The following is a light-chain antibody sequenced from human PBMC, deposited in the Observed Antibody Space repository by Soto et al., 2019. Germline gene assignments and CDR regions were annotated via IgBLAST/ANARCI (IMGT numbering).Light chain of an antibody. J-gene: IGKJ3*01. CDR3: QQRSNWPIFT. CDR1: QSVSSY. Sequence: EIVVTQSPATLSLSPGERATLSCRASQSVSSYLAWYQQKPGQAPRLLIYDASNRATGIPARFSGSGSGTDFTLTISSLEPEDFAVYYCQQRSNWPIFTFGPGTKVDIK. V-gene: IGKV3-11*01. CDR2: DAS.